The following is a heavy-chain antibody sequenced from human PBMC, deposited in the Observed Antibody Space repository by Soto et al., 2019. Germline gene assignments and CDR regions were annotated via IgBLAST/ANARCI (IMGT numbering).Heavy chain of an antibody. V-gene: IGHV4-39*01. CDR2: IYYSGST. Sequence: PSETLSLTCTVSGGSISSSSYYWGWIRQPPGKGLEWIGSIYYSGSTYYNPSLKSRVTISVDTSKNQFSLKLSSVTAADTAVYYCARHRVKDIVVVPAAIPGWFDPWGQGTLVTVSS. CDR1: GGSISSSSYY. D-gene: IGHD2-2*02. J-gene: IGHJ5*02. CDR3: ARHRVKDIVVVPAAIPGWFDP.